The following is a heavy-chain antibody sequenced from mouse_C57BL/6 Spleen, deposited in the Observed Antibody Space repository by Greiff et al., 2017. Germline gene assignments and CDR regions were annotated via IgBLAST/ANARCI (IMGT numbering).Heavy chain of an antibody. CDR3: TRGDSSGYGAY. J-gene: IGHJ3*01. D-gene: IGHD3-2*02. Sequence: QVHVKQSGAELVRPGASVTLSCKASGYTFTDYEMHWVKQTPVHGLEWIGAIDPETGGTAYNQKFKGKAILTADKSSSTAYMELRSLTSEDSAVYYCTRGDSSGYGAYWGQGTLVTVSA. CDR1: GYTFTDYE. V-gene: IGHV1-15*01. CDR2: IDPETGGT.